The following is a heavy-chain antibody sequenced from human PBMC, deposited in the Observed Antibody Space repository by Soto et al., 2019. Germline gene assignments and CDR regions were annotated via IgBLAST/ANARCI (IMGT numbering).Heavy chain of an antibody. D-gene: IGHD3-3*01. CDR1: GYTFTSYD. CDR3: ARTPKRLLFLEGENWFDP. V-gene: IGHV1-8*01. J-gene: IGHJ5*02. CDR2: MNPNSGNT. Sequence: GASVKVSCKASGYTFTSYDINWVRQATGQGLEWMGWMNPNSGNTGYAQKFQGRVTMTRNTSISTAYMELSSLRSEDTAVYYCARTPKRLLFLEGENWFDPWGQGALFTVSS.